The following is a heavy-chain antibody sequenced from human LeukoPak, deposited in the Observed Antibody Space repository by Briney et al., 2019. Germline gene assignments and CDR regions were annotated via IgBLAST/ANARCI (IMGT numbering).Heavy chain of an antibody. CDR1: GFTFSSYS. V-gene: IGHV3-48*01. CDR3: ARGYGLADY. D-gene: IGHD4-17*01. Sequence: GGSLRLSCAASGFTFSSYSMNWVRQDPGKGLEWVSYISSSSSTIYYADSVRGRFTISRDNAKNSLYLQMSSLRAEDTAVYYCARGYGLADYWGQGTLVTVSS. J-gene: IGHJ4*02. CDR2: ISSSSSTI.